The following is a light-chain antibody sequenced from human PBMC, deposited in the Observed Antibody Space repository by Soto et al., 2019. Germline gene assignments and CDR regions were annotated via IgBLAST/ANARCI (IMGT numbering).Light chain of an antibody. J-gene: IGLJ3*02. CDR3: SSSTSSNTLV. CDR1: KNDIGSSDY. CDR2: GVS. V-gene: IGLV2-14*01. Sequence: QSALTQPASVSASPGQSITISCTGGKNDIGSSDYVSWYHQHPGKAPKLIIYGVSNRPSGTSDRFSGAKSGNTASLTISGLQADDEADYYCSSSTSSNTLVFGGGTKLTVL.